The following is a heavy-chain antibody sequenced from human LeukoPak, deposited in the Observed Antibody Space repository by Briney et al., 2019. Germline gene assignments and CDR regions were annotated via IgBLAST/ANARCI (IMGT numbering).Heavy chain of an antibody. D-gene: IGHD6-13*01. CDR3: ARGSYSSSWNYFDY. V-gene: IGHV4-34*01. CDR2: INHSGST. J-gene: IGHJ4*02. Sequence: SETLSLTCAVYGGSFSGYYWSWIRKPPGKGLEWIGEINHSGSTNYNPSLKSRVTISVDTSKNQCSLKLSSVTAADTAVYYCARGSYSSSWNYFDYWGQGTLVTVSS. CDR1: GGSFSGYY.